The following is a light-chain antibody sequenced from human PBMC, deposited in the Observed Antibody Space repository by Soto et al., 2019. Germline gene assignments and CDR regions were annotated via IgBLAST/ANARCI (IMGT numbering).Light chain of an antibody. CDR2: GNS. V-gene: IGLV1-40*01. CDR3: QSYDSSLDVV. CDR1: SSNIGAGYD. J-gene: IGLJ2*01. Sequence: QSVLTQQPSVSGAPGQRVTISCTGSSSNIGAGYDVHWYQQLPGTAPKLLIYGNSNRPSGVPDRFSGSKSGTSASLAITGLQAEDEADYYCQSYDSSLDVVFGGGTKLTVL.